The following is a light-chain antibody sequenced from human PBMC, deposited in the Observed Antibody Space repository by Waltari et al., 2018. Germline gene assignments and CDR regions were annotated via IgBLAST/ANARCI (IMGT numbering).Light chain of an antibody. CDR1: YSNVGNNV. J-gene: IGLJ2*01. Sequence: QSELTQPPSASGTPGQKVTISCSGRYSNVGNNVVNWYQKFPGTAPKLLIYRSDQRPSGVPDRFSGSKSGTSASLAIIGPRSDDEADYYCASWDDSLNGRWVFGGGTKLTVL. V-gene: IGLV1-44*01. CDR3: ASWDDSLNGRWV. CDR2: RSD.